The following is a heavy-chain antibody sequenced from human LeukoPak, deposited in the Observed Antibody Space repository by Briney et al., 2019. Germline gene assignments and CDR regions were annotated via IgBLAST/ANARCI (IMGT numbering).Heavy chain of an antibody. CDR1: GGTFSSYA. CDR2: IIPIFGTA. Sequence: SVKVSCKASGGTFSSYAISWVRQAPGQGLEWMGGIIPIFGTANYAQKFQGRVTITADKSTSTAYMELSSLRSEDTAVYYCAREGGSGSYYMDWGQGTLVIVSS. D-gene: IGHD3-10*01. J-gene: IGHJ4*02. CDR3: AREGGSGSYYMD. V-gene: IGHV1-69*06.